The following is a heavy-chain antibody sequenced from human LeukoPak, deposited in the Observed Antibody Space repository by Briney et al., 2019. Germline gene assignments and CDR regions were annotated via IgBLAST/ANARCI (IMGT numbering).Heavy chain of an antibody. CDR3: AKYIGDYGDHPDF. D-gene: IGHD4-17*01. J-gene: IGHJ4*02. CDR1: GFTFSDYA. CDR2: ISSSGGSA. Sequence: GGSLRLSCAPSGFTFSDYAMTWVRQAPGKGLEWVSTISSSGGSAHSADSVKGRFTISRDNSKNTLYLHMNSLRAGDTAVFFCAKYIGDYGDHPDFWGQGTLVTVSS. V-gene: IGHV3-23*01.